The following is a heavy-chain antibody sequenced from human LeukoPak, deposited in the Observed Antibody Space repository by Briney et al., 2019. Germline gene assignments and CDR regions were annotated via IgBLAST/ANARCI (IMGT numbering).Heavy chain of an antibody. CDR1: GITFSNYA. D-gene: IGHD3-10*02. J-gene: IGHJ6*04. CDR2: ISGNGGST. V-gene: IGHV3-23*01. Sequence: PGGSLRLSCTASGITFSNYAMNWVRQAPGTGLEWVSIISGNGGSTIYADSVKGRFTISRDNSKNTLYLQMNSLRVEDTAVYYCAELGITMIGGVWGKGTTVTISS. CDR3: AELGITMIGGV.